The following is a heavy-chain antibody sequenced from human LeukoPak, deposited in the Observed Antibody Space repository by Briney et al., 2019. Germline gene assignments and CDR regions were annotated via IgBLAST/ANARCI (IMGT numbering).Heavy chain of an antibody. D-gene: IGHD4-17*01. Sequence: SETLSLTCAVYGGSFSGYYWSWIRQPPGEGLEWIGEINHSGSTNYNPSLKSRVTISVDTSKNQFSLKLSSVTAADTAVYYCARGRAFFYGDYAGGYFQHWGQGTLVTVSS. CDR3: ARGRAFFYGDYAGGYFQH. CDR1: GGSFSGYY. V-gene: IGHV4-34*01. J-gene: IGHJ1*01. CDR2: INHSGST.